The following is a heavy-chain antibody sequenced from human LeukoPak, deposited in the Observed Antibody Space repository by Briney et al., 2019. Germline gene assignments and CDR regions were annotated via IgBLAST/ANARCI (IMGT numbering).Heavy chain of an antibody. CDR3: AKEHSSGWYRSGDY. D-gene: IGHD6-19*01. J-gene: IGHJ4*02. CDR1: GFTFSSYA. CDR2: ISGSGGST. Sequence: PGGSLRLSCAASGFTFSSYAMSWVRQAPGKGLEWVSAISGSGGSTYYADSVKCRFTISRDNSKNTLYLQMNSLRAEDTAVYYCAKEHSSGWYRSGDYWGQGTLVTVSS. V-gene: IGHV3-23*01.